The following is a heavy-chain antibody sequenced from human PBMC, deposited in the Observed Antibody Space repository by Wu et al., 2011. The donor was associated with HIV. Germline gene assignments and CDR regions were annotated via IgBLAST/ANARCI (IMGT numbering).Heavy chain of an antibody. J-gene: IGHJ4*02. CDR1: GYTFTDNY. CDR2: INPNSGGT. V-gene: IGHV1-2*02. CDR3: ARRPPEAYPYFFDY. Sequence: QVHLEQSGPEVRKPGASVTVSCKTSGYTFTDNYFHWLRQAPGQGLEWMGWINPNSGGTNYAQTFQGRVSMTRDTSISTAYMELSRLRSDDTAVYYCARRPPEAYPYFFDYWGQGTLVHRLL.